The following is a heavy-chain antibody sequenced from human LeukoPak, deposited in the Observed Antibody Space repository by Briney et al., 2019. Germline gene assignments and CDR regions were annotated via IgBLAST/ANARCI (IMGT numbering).Heavy chain of an antibody. V-gene: IGHV3-30*03. J-gene: IGHJ4*02. D-gene: IGHD6-19*01. Sequence: SGGSLRLSCTASGFTFSDYAMHWVRQAPGKGLEWVGVILFDGQKTYYADSVDGRFSISRDNSQNSMYLQMNNLTPEDTATYYCARVEWLDYWGQGTLVIVSS. CDR1: GFTFSDYA. CDR3: ARVEWLDY. CDR2: ILFDGQKT.